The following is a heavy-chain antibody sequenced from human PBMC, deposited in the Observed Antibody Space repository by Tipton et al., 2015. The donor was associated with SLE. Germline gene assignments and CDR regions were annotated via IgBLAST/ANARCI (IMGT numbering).Heavy chain of an antibody. CDR2: LSWNSGSI. CDR1: GFTFDDYA. J-gene: IGHJ4*02. CDR3: ANGYSSSWYNFDY. D-gene: IGHD6-13*01. Sequence: SLRLSCAASGFTFDDYAMHWVRQAPGKGLEWVSALSWNSGSIGYADFVKGRFTISRDNSKNTLYLQMNSLRAEDTAVYYCANGYSSSWYNFDYWGQGTLVTVSS. V-gene: IGHV3-9*01.